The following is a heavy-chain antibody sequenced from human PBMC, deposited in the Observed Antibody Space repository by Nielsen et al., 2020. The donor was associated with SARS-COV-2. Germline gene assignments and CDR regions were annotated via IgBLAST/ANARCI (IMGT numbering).Heavy chain of an antibody. Sequence: SETLSLTCAVSGGSISSNNWWSWVRQPPGKGLEWIGEIYHRGSTNYSPSLKTRVTISVDKSKNQFSLELRSVTAADTAVYYCARGLMSGTFYYGLDVWGQGSTVTVSS. J-gene: IGHJ6*02. CDR2: IYHRGST. V-gene: IGHV4-4*02. CDR1: GGSISSNNW. D-gene: IGHD1-26*01. CDR3: ARGLMSGTFYYGLDV.